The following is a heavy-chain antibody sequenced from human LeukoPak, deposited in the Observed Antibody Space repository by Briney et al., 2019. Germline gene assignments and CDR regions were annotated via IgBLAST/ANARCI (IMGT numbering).Heavy chain of an antibody. D-gene: IGHD3-3*01. Sequence: GGSLRLSCAASGFTFSNAWMSWVRQAPGKGLEWVGRIKSKTDGGTTDYAAPVKGRFTISRDDSKNTLYLQMNSLKTEDTAVYYCTSSYYDFWSGYSRPFDYWGQGTLVTVSS. V-gene: IGHV3-15*01. J-gene: IGHJ4*02. CDR1: GFTFSNAW. CDR2: IKSKTDGGTT. CDR3: TSSYYDFWSGYSRPFDY.